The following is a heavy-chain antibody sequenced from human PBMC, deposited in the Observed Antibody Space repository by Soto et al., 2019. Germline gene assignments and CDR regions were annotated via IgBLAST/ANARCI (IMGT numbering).Heavy chain of an antibody. CDR2: ISGYNGNT. J-gene: IGHJ6*04. CDR1: GYTCTNYG. CDR3: AREGHAPYDKYAMDI. D-gene: IGHD3-22*01. Sequence: QVQVVQSGAEVKKPGASVKVSCKASGYTCTNYGSSWVRQAPGQGLEWMGGISGYNGNTKYAEKFQCRDTMTTDTSTSTTHPELRSLRYEDKAVYCCAREGHAPYDKYAMDIWCKGAAVPFSS. V-gene: IGHV1-18*01.